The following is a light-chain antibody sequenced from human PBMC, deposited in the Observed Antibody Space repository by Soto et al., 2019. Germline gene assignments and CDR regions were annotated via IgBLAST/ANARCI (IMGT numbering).Light chain of an antibody. CDR2: AAY. J-gene: IGKJ5*01. CDR3: QQANSFPVT. Sequence: DIQMTQSPSTLYATAGGRVTITCRASQGISSWLAWYQQKPGKAPKLLIYAAYSLQSEVTSRFSGSGSGTDFTLTISSLQPEDFATYYCQQANSFPVTFGQGTRLEIK. CDR1: QGISSW. V-gene: IGKV1-12*01.